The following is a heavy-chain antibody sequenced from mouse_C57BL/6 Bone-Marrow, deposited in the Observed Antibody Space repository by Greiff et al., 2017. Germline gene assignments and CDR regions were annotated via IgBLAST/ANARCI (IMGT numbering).Heavy chain of an antibody. CDR3: ARYSLYYYGSSYPYYYAMDD. J-gene: IGHJ4*01. V-gene: IGHV1-26*01. Sequence: EVQLQQSGPELVKPGASVKISCKASGYTFTDYYMNWVKQSHGKSLEWIGDINPNNGGTSYHQKFKGKATLTVDKSSSTAYMELRSLTSEDSAVYYCARYSLYYYGSSYPYYYAMDDWGQGTSVTVSS. CDR2: INPNNGGT. CDR1: GYTFTDYY. D-gene: IGHD1-1*01.